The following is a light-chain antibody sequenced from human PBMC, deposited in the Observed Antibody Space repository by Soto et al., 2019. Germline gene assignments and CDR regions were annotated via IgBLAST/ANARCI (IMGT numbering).Light chain of an antibody. J-gene: IGKJ1*01. V-gene: IGKV3-20*01. CDR2: GAS. CDR3: QQYGSSPRT. CDR1: QSVSTN. Sequence: EIVMTQSPATLSVPPGERATLSCRASQSVSTNFAWYQQRPGQAPRLLFYGASIRATAVPARFTASGSGTDFTLTISRLEPEDFAVYYCQQYGSSPRTFGQGTKVDIK.